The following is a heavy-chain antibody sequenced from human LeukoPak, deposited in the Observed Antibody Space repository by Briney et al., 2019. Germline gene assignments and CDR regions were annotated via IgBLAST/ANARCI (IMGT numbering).Heavy chain of an antibody. Sequence: SETLSLTCAVYGGSFSGYYWSWIRQPPGKGLEWIGEINHSGSTNYNPSLKSRVTISVDTSKNQFSLKLSSVTAADTAVYYCATSWYSSSWQNWGQGTLVTVSS. CDR3: ATSWYSSSWQN. CDR2: INHSGST. D-gene: IGHD6-13*01. CDR1: GGSFSGYY. V-gene: IGHV4-34*01. J-gene: IGHJ4*02.